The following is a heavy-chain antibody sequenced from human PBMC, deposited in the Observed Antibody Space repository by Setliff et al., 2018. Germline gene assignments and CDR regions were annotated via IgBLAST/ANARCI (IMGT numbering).Heavy chain of an antibody. D-gene: IGHD1-1*01. Sequence: SETLSLTCTVSGGSISTYYWSWIRQPPGKGLEWIGYIYYSGSTNYNPSLKSRVTISVDTSKNQFSLKLRSVTAADTAVYYCARTGTYRYFDYWGQGTQVTVSS. CDR3: ARTGTYRYFDY. CDR2: IYYSGST. CDR1: GGSISTYY. V-gene: IGHV4-59*08. J-gene: IGHJ4*02.